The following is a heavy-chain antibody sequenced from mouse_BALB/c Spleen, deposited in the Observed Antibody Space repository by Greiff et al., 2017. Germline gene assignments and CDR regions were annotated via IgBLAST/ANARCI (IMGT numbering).Heavy chain of an antibody. D-gene: IGHD3-3*01. CDR1: GFNIKDYY. V-gene: IGHV14-4*02. CDR3: ARGRSSFDY. CDR2: IDPENGDT. J-gene: IGHJ2*01. Sequence: VQLQQSGAELVRSGASVKLSCTASGFNIKDYYMHWVKQRPEQGLEWIGWIDPENGDTEYAPKFQGKASITADTSSNTAYLQLSSLTSEDTAVYYCARGRSSFDYWGQGTTLTVSS.